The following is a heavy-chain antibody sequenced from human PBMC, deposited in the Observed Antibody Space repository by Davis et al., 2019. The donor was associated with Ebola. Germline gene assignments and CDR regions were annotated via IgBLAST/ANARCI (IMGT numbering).Heavy chain of an antibody. CDR2: INPNSGGT. D-gene: IGHD2-15*01. CDR3: ARISRLRYYYGMDV. CDR1: GYTFTGYY. V-gene: IGHV1-2*02. J-gene: IGHJ6*02. Sequence: ASVKVSCKASGYTFTGYYMHWVRQAPGQGLEWMGWINPNSGGTNYAQKFQGRVTMTRDTSISTAYMELSRLRSDDTAVYYCARISRLRYYYGMDVWGQGTTVTVSS.